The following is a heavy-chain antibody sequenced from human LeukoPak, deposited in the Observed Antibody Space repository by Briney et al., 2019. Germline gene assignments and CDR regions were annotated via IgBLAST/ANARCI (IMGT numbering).Heavy chain of an antibody. D-gene: IGHD1-26*01. CDR2: IYYSGYT. J-gene: IGHJ4*02. Sequence: PSETLSLTCTVSGGSISSYYWSWIRQPPGKGLKWIGNIYYSGYTTYSPSLRSRVTISVDTSKNQISLRLNSVTAADTAMYYCAKSGGYGLIDYWGQGTLVTVSS. CDR3: AKSGGYGLIDY. V-gene: IGHV4-59*08. CDR1: GGSISSYY.